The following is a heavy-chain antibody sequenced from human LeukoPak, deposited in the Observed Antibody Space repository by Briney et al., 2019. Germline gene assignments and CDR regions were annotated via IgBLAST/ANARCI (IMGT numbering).Heavy chain of an antibody. CDR1: GGSISSYY. CDR3: ATHEPGGARHAFDI. V-gene: IGHV4-4*09. J-gene: IGHJ3*02. CDR2: SYTSGST. Sequence: PSETLSLTCTVSGGSISSYYWSWIRQPPGKGLEWIGYSYTSGSTNYNPSLKSRVTISVDTSKNQFSLKLSSVTAADTAVYYCATHEPGGARHAFDIWGQGTMVTVSS. D-gene: IGHD4/OR15-4a*01.